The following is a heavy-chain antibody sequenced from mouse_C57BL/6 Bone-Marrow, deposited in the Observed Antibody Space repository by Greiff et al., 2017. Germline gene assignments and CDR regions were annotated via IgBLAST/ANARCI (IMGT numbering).Heavy chain of an antibody. CDR1: GFTFSSYG. D-gene: IGHD2-3*01. CDR3: AKEGYDYIDY. Sequence: DVKLVESGGDLVKPGGSLKLSCAASGFTFSSYGMSWVRQTPDKRLEWVATISSGGSYTYYPDSVKGRFTISRDNAKNTLYLQMSSLKSEDTAMYYCAKEGYDYIDYWGQGTTRTVSS. CDR2: ISSGGSYT. J-gene: IGHJ2*01. V-gene: IGHV5-6*02.